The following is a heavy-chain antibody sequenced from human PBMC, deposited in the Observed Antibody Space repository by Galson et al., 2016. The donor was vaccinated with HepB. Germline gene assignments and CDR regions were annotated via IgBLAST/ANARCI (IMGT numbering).Heavy chain of an antibody. Sequence: LRLSCAASGFTVSSNYMSWVRQAPGKGLEWVSVIYSGGTTYYADSVKGRFTISRDNSKNTLYLQMNSLRAEDTAVYYCVRTEHYYESSGYYYNSDYWGQGTLVTVSS. D-gene: IGHD3-22*01. J-gene: IGHJ4*02. CDR1: GFTVSSNY. CDR3: VRTEHYYESSGYYYNSDY. V-gene: IGHV3-53*01. CDR2: IYSGGTT.